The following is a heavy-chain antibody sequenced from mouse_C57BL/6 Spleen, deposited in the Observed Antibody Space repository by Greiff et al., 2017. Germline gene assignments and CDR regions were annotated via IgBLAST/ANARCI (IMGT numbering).Heavy chain of an antibody. CDR1: GFTFSSYA. CDR2: ISDGGSYT. CDR3: ASMATTVVATSYFDY. D-gene: IGHD1-1*01. Sequence: EVQLVESGGGLVKPGGSLKLSCAASGFTFSSYAMSWVRQTPEKRLEWVATISDGGSYTYYPDNVQGRFTISRDNAKNNLYLQMSHLKSGHTAMLYCASMATTVVATSYFDYWGQGTTLTVSS. J-gene: IGHJ2*01. V-gene: IGHV5-4*01.